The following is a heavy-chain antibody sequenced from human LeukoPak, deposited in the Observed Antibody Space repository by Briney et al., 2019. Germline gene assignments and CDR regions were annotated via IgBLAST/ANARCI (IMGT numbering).Heavy chain of an antibody. CDR3: ARGDDYGDLKHYWFDP. Sequence: SETLSLTCAVYGGSFSGYYWSWIRQPPGKGLEWIGYIFYSGSTNYNPSLKSRVTISVDTSKNQFSLKLSSVTAADTAVYYCARGDDYGDLKHYWFDPWGQGTLVTVSS. CDR2: IFYSGST. J-gene: IGHJ5*02. V-gene: IGHV4-59*08. D-gene: IGHD4-17*01. CDR1: GGSFSGYY.